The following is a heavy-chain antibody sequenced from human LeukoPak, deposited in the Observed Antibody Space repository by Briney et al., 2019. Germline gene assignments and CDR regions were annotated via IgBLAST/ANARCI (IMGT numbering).Heavy chain of an antibody. J-gene: IGHJ1*01. CDR3: AKENYGDSTGGRFQH. V-gene: IGHV3-23*01. CDR2: ISGTGANT. D-gene: IGHD4-17*01. CDR1: GFTFSNYV. Sequence: GGSLRLSCAVSGFTFSNYVMIWVRQAPGKGLEWVSAISGTGANTFYADSVKGRFTMSRDNPKNMLYLQMNSLRAEDTAVYYCAKENYGDSTGGRFQHWGQGTLVTVSS.